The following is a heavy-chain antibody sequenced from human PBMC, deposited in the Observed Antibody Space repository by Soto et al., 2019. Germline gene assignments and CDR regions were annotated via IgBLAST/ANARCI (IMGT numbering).Heavy chain of an antibody. CDR3: ARRVGYSSSWPKHLFDP. D-gene: IGHD6-13*01. Sequence: QVQLQESGPGLVKPSQTLSLTCTVSGGSISSGGYYWSWIRQHPGKGLEWIGYIYYSGSTYYNPSLKSQVTKSVNTSKNQFSLKLSSVTAADTAVYYCARRVGYSSSWPKHLFDPWGQGTLVNVSS. CDR2: IYYSGST. J-gene: IGHJ5*02. V-gene: IGHV4-31*01. CDR1: GGSISSGGYY.